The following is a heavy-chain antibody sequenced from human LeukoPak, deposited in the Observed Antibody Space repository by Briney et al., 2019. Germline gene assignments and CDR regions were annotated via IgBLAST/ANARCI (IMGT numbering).Heavy chain of an antibody. Sequence: GRSLRLSYAAAGFTVGSRWMHSVRQAPGKWLVWVSRISNDGSSTHYADSVKGLFTISRDNAKNTLYLQMNSLRAEDTAVYYCARRLRGGSGSYYFDYWGQGTLVTVSS. V-gene: IGHV3-74*01. D-gene: IGHD6-19*01. J-gene: IGHJ4*02. CDR1: GFTVGSRW. CDR2: ISNDGSST. CDR3: ARRLRGGSGSYYFDY.